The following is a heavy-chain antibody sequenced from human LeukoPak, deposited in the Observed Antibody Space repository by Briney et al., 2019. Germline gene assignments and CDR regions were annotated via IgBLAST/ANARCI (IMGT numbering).Heavy chain of an antibody. Sequence: PGGSLRLSCAASGFTFSSYGMHWVRQAPGKGLEWVAVISYDGSNKYYADSVKGRFTISRDNSKNTLYLQMNSLRTEDTAVYYCAKDLSGSYSMFDYWGQGTLVTVSS. D-gene: IGHD3-10*01. J-gene: IGHJ4*02. V-gene: IGHV3-30*18. CDR3: AKDLSGSYSMFDY. CDR2: ISYDGSNK. CDR1: GFTFSSYG.